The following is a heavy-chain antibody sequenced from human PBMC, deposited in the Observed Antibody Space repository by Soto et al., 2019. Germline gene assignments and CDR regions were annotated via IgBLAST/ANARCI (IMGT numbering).Heavy chain of an antibody. D-gene: IGHD1-26*01. V-gene: IGHV3-53*01. CDR2: VYTSGRT. CDR1: GFTVTNSY. CDR3: VRDRSGSYLEGFDY. J-gene: IGHJ4*02. Sequence: EVQLVESGGDLIQPGGSLRLSCAASGFTVTNSYMAWVRQAPGKGLEWVSVVYTSGRTYHADSVKGRFTISRDNARNSVFLEMKSLRAEDTAVYSCVRDRSGSYLEGFDYWGQGTLVTVSS.